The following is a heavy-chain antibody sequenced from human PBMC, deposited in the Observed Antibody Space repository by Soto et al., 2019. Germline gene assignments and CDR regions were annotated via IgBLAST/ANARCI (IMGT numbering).Heavy chain of an antibody. Sequence: VGSLRLSCAASGFTFSSYLMHWVRQAPGKGLEWVAVISSDGNNKRYADSVKDRFTISRDNSKNTLYLQMYSLRAEDTAVYYCAKDQGSSWYSSYYYYYGMDVWAKGPRSPSP. J-gene: IGHJ6*02. CDR3: AKDQGSSWYSSYYYYYGMDV. CDR1: GFTFSSYL. D-gene: IGHD6-13*01. V-gene: IGHV3-30*18. CDR2: ISSDGNNK.